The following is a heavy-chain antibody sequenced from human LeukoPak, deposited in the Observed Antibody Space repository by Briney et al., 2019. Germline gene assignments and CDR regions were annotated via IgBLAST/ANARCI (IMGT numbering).Heavy chain of an antibody. J-gene: IGHJ4*02. CDR2: INPSNGGT. CDR1: GYTFIGYY. D-gene: IGHD1-1*01. CDR3: ESGPTLGTTHPYFDY. Sequence: ASVKVSCKESGYTFIGYYIHWLRQAPGQGLEWMGWINPSNGGTNYAQRFQGRVAMTRDTSISTAYMEMSRLTFDDTAVYYCESGPTLGTTHPYFDYWGQGTLVTVSS. V-gene: IGHV1-2*02.